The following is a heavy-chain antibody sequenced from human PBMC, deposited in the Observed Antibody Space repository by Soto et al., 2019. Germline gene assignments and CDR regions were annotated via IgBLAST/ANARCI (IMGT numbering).Heavy chain of an antibody. D-gene: IGHD5-12*01. CDR1: GGTFSSYA. CDR3: ARGGDRRDGYKFEY. V-gene: IGHV1-69*12. Sequence: QVQLVQSGAEVKKPGSSVKVSCKASGGTFSSYAISWVRQAPGQGLEWMGGIIPIFGTANYAQKFQGRVTITADESTSTDYMELSSLRSEDTAVYYCARGGDRRDGYKFEYWGQGTLVTVSS. J-gene: IGHJ4*02. CDR2: IIPIFGTA.